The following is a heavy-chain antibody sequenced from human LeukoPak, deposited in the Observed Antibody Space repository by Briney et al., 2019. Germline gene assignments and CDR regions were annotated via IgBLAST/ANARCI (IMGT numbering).Heavy chain of an antibody. CDR1: GFTFSSYE. CDR2: ISSSGSTI. Sequence: GGSLRLSCAASGFTFSSYEMNWVRQAPGKGLEWVSYISSSGSTIYYADSVKGRFTISRDNAKNSLYLQMNSLRAEDTAVYYCTQGMNCDSSAYWHQHWGQGTLVTVSS. D-gene: IGHD3-22*01. J-gene: IGHJ1*01. CDR3: TQGMNCDSSAYWHQH. V-gene: IGHV3-48*03.